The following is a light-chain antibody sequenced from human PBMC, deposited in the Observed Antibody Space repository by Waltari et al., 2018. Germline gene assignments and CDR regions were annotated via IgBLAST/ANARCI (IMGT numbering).Light chain of an antibody. CDR3: QQRSNWLT. J-gene: IGKJ4*01. CDR2: DAS. V-gene: IGKV3-11*01. Sequence: EIVSTQSPATLSGSPGERAPLSCRASQTVSNYLPWYHQKPGQAPRLLIYDASNRATGIPARFSGSGSGTDFALTTSSLEPEDFTFYYCQQRSNWLTFGGGTKVEIK. CDR1: QTVSNY.